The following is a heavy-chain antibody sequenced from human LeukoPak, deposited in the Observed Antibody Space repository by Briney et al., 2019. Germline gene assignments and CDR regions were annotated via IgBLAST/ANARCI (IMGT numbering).Heavy chain of an antibody. V-gene: IGHV5-10-1*01. D-gene: IGHD3-10*01. CDR2: IDPSDSYT. Sequence: GESLRISCKGSGYSFTSYWISWVRQMPGKGLEWMGRIDPSDSYTNYSPSFQGHVTISADKSISTAYLQWSSLKASDTAMYYCAIDTNNYYGSGSFDYWGQGTLVTVSS. CDR1: GYSFTSYW. CDR3: AIDTNNYYGSGSFDY. J-gene: IGHJ4*02.